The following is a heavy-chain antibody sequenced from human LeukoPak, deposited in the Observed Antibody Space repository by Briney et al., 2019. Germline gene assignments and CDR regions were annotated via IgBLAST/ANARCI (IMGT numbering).Heavy chain of an antibody. CDR2: IKQDGSEK. V-gene: IGHV3-7*01. D-gene: IGHD7-27*01. CDR1: GFTFSSYW. CDR3: ARDKLTGDSHFDS. Sequence: SGGSLRLSCAASGFTFSSYWMSWVRQAPGKGLEWVANIKQDGSEKYYVDSVKGRFTISRDNAKNSLYLQMNSLRAEDTAVYYCARDKLTGDSHFDSWGQGTLVTVSS. J-gene: IGHJ4*02.